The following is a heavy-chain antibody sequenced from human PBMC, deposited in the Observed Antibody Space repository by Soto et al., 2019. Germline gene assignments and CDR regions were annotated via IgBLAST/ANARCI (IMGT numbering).Heavy chain of an antibody. CDR1: GFTFSSYW. Sequence: EVQLVESGGRLVQPGGSLRLSCAASGFTFSSYWMSWVRQAPGKGLEWVANIKQDGSEKYYVDSVKGRLTISRDNAKNSLYLQMNSLRAEDTAVYYCARVQKPQDRSGGHDAFDIWGQGTMVTVSS. D-gene: IGHD3-22*01. CDR2: IKQDGSEK. V-gene: IGHV3-7*01. CDR3: ARVQKPQDRSGGHDAFDI. J-gene: IGHJ3*02.